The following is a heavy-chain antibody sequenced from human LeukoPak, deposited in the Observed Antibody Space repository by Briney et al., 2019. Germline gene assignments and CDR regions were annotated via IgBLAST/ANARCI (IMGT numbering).Heavy chain of an antibody. CDR1: GYTFTSYY. V-gene: IGHV1-46*01. J-gene: IGHJ5*02. Sequence: ASVKVSCKASGYTFTSYYMHWVRQAAGQGLEWMGIINPSCGSTSYAQKFQGRVTMTRDTSTSTVYMELSSLRSEDTAVYYCARDGRENRPPYMEWLVLSGNNWFDPWGQGTLVTVSS. CDR2: INPSCGST. D-gene: IGHD6-19*01. CDR3: ARDGRENRPPYMEWLVLSGNNWFDP.